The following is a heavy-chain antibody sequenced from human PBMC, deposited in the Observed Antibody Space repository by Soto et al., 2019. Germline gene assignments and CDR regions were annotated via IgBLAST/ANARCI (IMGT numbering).Heavy chain of an antibody. Sequence: QVQLVQSGAEVKKPGASVKVSCKASGYTFTSYDINWVRQATGQGLEWMGWMNPNSGNTGYAQKFQGRVTMTSNTSIRTAYMELRSLRAEDTAVYYCVRRGFSSSWGYWYFDLWGRGTLVTVSS. D-gene: IGHD6-13*01. V-gene: IGHV1-8*01. J-gene: IGHJ2*01. CDR1: GYTFTSYD. CDR2: MNPNSGNT. CDR3: VRRGFSSSWGYWYFDL.